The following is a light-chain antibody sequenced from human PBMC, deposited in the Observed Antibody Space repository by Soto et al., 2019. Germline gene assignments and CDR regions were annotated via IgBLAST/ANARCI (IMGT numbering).Light chain of an antibody. CDR1: QSVSNY. CDR3: HQRSSWPIT. CDR2: DAF. Sequence: EIVLTQSPATLSWSPGERATLSWRASQSVSNYLAWYQEKTGQAPRLLIYDAFNRATGIPARFSGSAYGTDFNLTISSLETEDFAVYYCHQRSSWPITFGQGTRLEIK. V-gene: IGKV3-11*01. J-gene: IGKJ5*01.